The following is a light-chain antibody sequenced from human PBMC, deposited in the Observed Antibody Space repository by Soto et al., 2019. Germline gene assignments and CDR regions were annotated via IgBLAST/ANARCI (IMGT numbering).Light chain of an antibody. Sequence: IQLIQSPSSLSASVGDRVTITCRASQGISSYLAWYQQKPGKAPNLLIYGASTLQSGVPSRFSGSGSGTDFTLTISSLQPEDFATYYCQQLNSYPRTFGQGTTVEMK. J-gene: IGKJ1*01. CDR2: GAS. CDR1: QGISSY. V-gene: IGKV1-9*01. CDR3: QQLNSYPRT.